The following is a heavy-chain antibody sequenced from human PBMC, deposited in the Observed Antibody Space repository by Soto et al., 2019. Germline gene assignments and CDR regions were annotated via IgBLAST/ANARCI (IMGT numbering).Heavy chain of an antibody. V-gene: IGHV6-1*01. CDR2: TYYRSKWYN. Sequence: LSLTCAISGDSVSSNSAAWNWIRQSPSRGLEWLGRTYYRSKWYNDYSVSVKSRITINPDTSKNQFSLQLNSVTPEDTAVYYCARVAYYDFWSGYYLGFDYWGQGTLVTVSS. J-gene: IGHJ4*02. CDR3: ARVAYYDFWSGYYLGFDY. D-gene: IGHD3-3*01. CDR1: GDSVSSNSAA.